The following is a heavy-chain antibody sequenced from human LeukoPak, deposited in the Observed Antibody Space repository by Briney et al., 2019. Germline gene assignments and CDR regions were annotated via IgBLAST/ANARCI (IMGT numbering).Heavy chain of an antibody. CDR3: ARRFGAIFGVVPFDY. J-gene: IGHJ4*02. V-gene: IGHV5-51*01. D-gene: IGHD3-3*01. Sequence: GESLKISCKGSGYGFTSYWIGWVRQMPGKGLEWMGIIYPGDSDTRYSPSFQGQVTISADKSISTAYLQWSSLKASDTAMYYCARRFGAIFGVVPFDYWGQGTQVTVSS. CDR2: IYPGDSDT. CDR1: GYGFTSYW.